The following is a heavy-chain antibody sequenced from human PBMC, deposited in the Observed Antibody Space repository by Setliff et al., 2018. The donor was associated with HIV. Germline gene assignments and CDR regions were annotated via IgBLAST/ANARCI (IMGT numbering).Heavy chain of an antibody. J-gene: IGHJ4*02. D-gene: IGHD4-17*01. Sequence: PSETLSLTCAVYGGSFSGYYWTWIRQPPGKGLEWIGEINHSGSTSYNPSLMSRVTISVDTSKNQFSLKLSSVTAADTAVYYCAIFFVTSVTTQDHWGQGTLVTVSS. CDR3: AIFFVTSVTTQDH. CDR2: INHSGST. CDR1: GGSFSGYY. V-gene: IGHV4-34*01.